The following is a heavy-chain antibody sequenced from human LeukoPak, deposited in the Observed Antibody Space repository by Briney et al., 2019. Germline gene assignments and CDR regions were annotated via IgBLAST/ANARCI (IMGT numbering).Heavy chain of an antibody. D-gene: IGHD6-19*01. CDR1: GYSISSGYY. CDR2: IYYSGST. CDR3: ARGGWYAFDI. V-gene: IGHV4-38-2*02. J-gene: IGHJ3*02. Sequence: SETLSLTCTVSGYSISSGYYWGWIRQPPGKGLEWIGYIYYSGSTYSNPSLKSRVTISVDTSKNQFSLKLSSVTAADTAVYYCARGGWYAFDIWGQGTMVTVSS.